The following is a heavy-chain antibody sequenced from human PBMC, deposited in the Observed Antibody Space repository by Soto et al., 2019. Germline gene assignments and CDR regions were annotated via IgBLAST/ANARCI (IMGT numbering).Heavy chain of an antibody. CDR1: GYTFTGYG. J-gene: IGHJ4*02. D-gene: IGHD2-2*01. V-gene: IGHV1-18*01. Sequence: ASVKVSCKASGYTFTGYGISWVRQAPGQGLEWMGWISAYNGNTNYAQKLQGRVTMTTDTSTSTAYMELRSLRSDDTAVYYCARDAFPSNIVVVPAADYWGQGTLVTVSS. CDR3: ARDAFPSNIVVVPAADY. CDR2: ISAYNGNT.